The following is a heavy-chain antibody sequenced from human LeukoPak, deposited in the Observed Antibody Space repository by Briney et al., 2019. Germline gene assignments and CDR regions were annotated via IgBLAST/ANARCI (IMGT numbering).Heavy chain of an antibody. Sequence: SETLSLTCAVYGGSFSGYYWSWIRQPPGKGLEWIGEINHSGSTNYNPSLKSRVTMSVDTSKNQFSLKLSSVTAADTAVYYCARVMSGYGIDYWGQGTLVTVSS. J-gene: IGHJ4*02. V-gene: IGHV4-34*01. CDR1: GGSFSGYY. CDR3: ARVMSGYGIDY. CDR2: INHSGST. D-gene: IGHD5-12*01.